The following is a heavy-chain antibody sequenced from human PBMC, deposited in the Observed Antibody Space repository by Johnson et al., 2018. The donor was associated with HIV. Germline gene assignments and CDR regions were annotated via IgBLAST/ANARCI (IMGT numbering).Heavy chain of an antibody. D-gene: IGHD3-10*01. CDR3: ARRYSGMVQGRDAFDI. V-gene: IGHV3-30*04. CDR1: GFIFSSYV. J-gene: IGHJ3*02. CDR2: ISYDGSNK. Sequence: VLLLESGGGVVQPGRSLRLSCAASGFIFSSYVMHWVRQAPGKGLEWVAVISYDGSNKYYADSVQGRFTISRDNSKNTLYLHMNSLRAEDTAVYYCARRYSGMVQGRDAFDIWGQGTMVTVSS.